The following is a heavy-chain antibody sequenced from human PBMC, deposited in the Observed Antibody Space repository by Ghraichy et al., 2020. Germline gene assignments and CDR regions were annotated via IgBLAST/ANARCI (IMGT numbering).Heavy chain of an antibody. CDR3: SRAMVDSSGWETFDAFDI. V-gene: IGHV4-59*01. D-gene: IGHD6-19*01. J-gene: IGHJ3*02. CDR2: IYYSGST. Sequence: SETLSLTCTVSGGSISSYYWSWIRQPPGKGLEWIGYIYYSGSTNYNPSLKSRVTISVDTSKNQFSLKLSSVTAADTAVYYCSRAMVDSSGWETFDAFDIWVQGTMVTVSS. CDR1: GGSISSYY.